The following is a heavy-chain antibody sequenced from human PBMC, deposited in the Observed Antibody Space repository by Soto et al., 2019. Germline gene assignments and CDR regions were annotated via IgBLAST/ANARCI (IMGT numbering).Heavy chain of an antibody. CDR2: ISSSGTSA. CDR1: GFTFSAVY. D-gene: IGHD6-19*01. J-gene: IGHJ4*02. CDR3: ARDRGAVTGQYFDY. Sequence: QVQLEESGGGLVKPGGSLRLSCAASGFTFSAVYMSWIRQAPNQGLEYISYISSSGTSANYADSVKGRFTISRDNAKNSLYLQMNSLRAEDTAVYYCARDRGAVTGQYFDYWGQGALVTVSS. V-gene: IGHV3-11*05.